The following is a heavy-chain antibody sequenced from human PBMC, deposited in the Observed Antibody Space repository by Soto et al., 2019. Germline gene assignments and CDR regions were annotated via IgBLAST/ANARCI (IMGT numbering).Heavy chain of an antibody. V-gene: IGHV2-5*02. CDR1: GFSLTTHGVG. Sequence: QITLKESGPTLVRPTQTLTLTCTFSGFSLTTHGVGVGWIRQPPGKALEWLAFIYWDDDKRYSPSLQSRLTITKDTSRNQVVLTMTNMDPVDTGTYYCAHRAPYNSGWSTAYFDYSGQGTLVTVSS. J-gene: IGHJ4*02. D-gene: IGHD6-19*01. CDR3: AHRAPYNSGWSTAYFDY. CDR2: IYWDDDK.